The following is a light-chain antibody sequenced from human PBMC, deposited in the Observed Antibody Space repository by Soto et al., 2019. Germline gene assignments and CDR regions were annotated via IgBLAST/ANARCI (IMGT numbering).Light chain of an antibody. CDR3: QQYNNWPRGT. CDR1: QSVSSN. J-gene: IGKJ1*01. CDR2: GAS. Sequence: GMTQYPANLSVSPGGRATLSCRASQSVSSNLAWYQQKPGQAPRLLIYGASTRATGIPARFSGSGSGTEFTLTISSLQSEDFAVYYCQQYNNWPRGTFGQGTKVDIK. V-gene: IGKV3-15*01.